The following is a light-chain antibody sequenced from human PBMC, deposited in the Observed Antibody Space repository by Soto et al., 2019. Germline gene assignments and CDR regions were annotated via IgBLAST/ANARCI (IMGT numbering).Light chain of an antibody. CDR3: QQFQKWPLT. CDR1: ESASSN. V-gene: IGKV3-15*01. CDR2: CAS. J-gene: IGKJ4*01. Sequence: EIVMTQAPATVSVSPGERATRSCRASESASSNLAWYQQKPGPTPRLLIYCASTRATGIPARCSGSGACTKFTLTNSSLQSEDFAVYYCQQFQKWPLTFGGGTNVEIK.